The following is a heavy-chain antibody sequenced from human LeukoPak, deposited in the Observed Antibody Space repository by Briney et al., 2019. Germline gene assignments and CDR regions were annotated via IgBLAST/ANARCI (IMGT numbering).Heavy chain of an antibody. Sequence: GGSLRLSCVASGFTFSSLWMHWVRQAPGKGLEWVSRIDNDEITTTYADSVKGRFTISRDNAKNTLYLQMNSLRAEDTGVYYCARGGPGTGMGYWGQGALVTVSS. CDR1: GFTFSSLW. CDR2: IDNDEITT. J-gene: IGHJ4*02. V-gene: IGHV3-74*01. CDR3: ARGGPGTGMGY. D-gene: IGHD1-1*01.